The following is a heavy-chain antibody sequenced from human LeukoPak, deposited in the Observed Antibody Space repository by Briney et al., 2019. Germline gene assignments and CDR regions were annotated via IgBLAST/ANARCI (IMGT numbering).Heavy chain of an antibody. D-gene: IGHD1-14*01. CDR1: GGTSSSYA. CDR2: IIPIFGTA. J-gene: IGHJ4*02. CDR3: FVNNPLGG. Sequence: GASVKVSCKASGGTSSSYAISWVRQAPGQGLEWMGGIIPIFGTANYAQKFQGRVTITADESTSTAYMELSSLRSEDTAVYYCFVNNPLGGWGQGTLVTVSS. V-gene: IGHV1-69*01.